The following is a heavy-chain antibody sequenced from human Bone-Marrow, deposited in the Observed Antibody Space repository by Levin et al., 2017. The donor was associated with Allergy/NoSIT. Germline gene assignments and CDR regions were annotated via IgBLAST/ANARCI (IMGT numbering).Heavy chain of an antibody. J-gene: IGHJ4*02. V-gene: IGHV3-20*01. CDR2: INWNGGST. Sequence: GGSLRLSCAASGFTFDDYGMSWVRQAPGKGLEWVSGINWNGGSTGYADSVKGRFTISRDNAKNSLYLQMNSLRAEDTALYHCARERGAQWPTGEDYWGQGTLVTVSS. CDR1: GFTFDDYG. D-gene: IGHD6-19*01. CDR3: ARERGAQWPTGEDY.